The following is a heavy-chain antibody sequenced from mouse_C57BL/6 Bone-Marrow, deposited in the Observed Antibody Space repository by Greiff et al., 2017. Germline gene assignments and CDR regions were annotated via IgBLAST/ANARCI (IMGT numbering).Heavy chain of an antibody. J-gene: IGHJ4*01. D-gene: IGHD1-1*01. V-gene: IGHV1-26*01. Sequence: EVQLQQSGPELVKPGASVKISCKASGYTFTDYYMNWVKQSHGKSLEWIGDINPNNGGTSYNQKFKGKATLTVDKSSSTAYMVLRSLTSDDSAVYDCARPGITSMDYWGQGTSVTVSS. CDR3: ARPGITSMDY. CDR2: INPNNGGT. CDR1: GYTFTDYY.